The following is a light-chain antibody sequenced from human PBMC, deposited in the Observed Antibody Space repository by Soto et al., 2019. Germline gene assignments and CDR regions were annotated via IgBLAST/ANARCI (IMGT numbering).Light chain of an antibody. J-gene: IGLJ1*01. CDR2: DNI. V-gene: IGLV1-40*01. Sequence: QLVLTQPPSVSGAPGQRVTISCTGSSSNIGAGYDVHWYQQLPGTAPKLLIYDNINRPSGVPDRFSGSKSGTSASLAITGLQAEDEADYYCQSYDSSLSGLYVFGTGTKVTVL. CDR3: QSYDSSLSGLYV. CDR1: SSNIGAGYD.